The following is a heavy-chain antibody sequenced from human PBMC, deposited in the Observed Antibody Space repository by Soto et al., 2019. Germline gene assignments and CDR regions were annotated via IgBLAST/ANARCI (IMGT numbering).Heavy chain of an antibody. CDR2: ISAYNGNT. CDR3: ASPSCGGDCSVLYYYYGMDV. CDR1: GYTFSSYG. Sequence: QVQLVQSGAEVKKPGASVKVSCKASGYTFSSYGISWVRQAPGQGLEWMGWISAYNGNTNYAQKLQGRVTMTTDTXXSTAYMELRSLRSDDTAVYYCASPSCGGDCSVLYYYYGMDVWGQGTTVTVSS. V-gene: IGHV1-18*01. D-gene: IGHD2-21*02. J-gene: IGHJ6*02.